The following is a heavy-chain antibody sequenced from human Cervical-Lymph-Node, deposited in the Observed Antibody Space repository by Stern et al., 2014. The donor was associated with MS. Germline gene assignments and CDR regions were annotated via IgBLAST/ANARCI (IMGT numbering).Heavy chain of an antibody. V-gene: IGHV4-31*03. D-gene: IGHD2-21*02. J-gene: IGHJ2*01. CDR3: ARGECGGDCYSVWYFDL. CDR1: GGSISSGGYY. Sequence: VQLQESGPGLVKPSQTLSLTCTVSGGSISSGGYYWSWIRQHPGKGLEGLGYIYYSGRIYYNPSLKSRVTISVDTSKNQFSLKLSSVTAADTAVYYCARGECGGDCYSVWYFDLWGRGTLVTVSS. CDR2: IYYSGRI.